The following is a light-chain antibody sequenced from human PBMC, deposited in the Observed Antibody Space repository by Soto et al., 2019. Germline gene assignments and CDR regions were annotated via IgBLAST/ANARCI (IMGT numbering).Light chain of an antibody. Sequence: DIQMTQSPSSLSASVGDRVTITCRASESISRYLNWYQQKPGKAPMLLIYGASNLQSGVPSRFSGSGSGTDFTLTIITLQPEDFATYYCQQTYRTPHTVGEGTEMEIK. V-gene: IGKV1-39*01. J-gene: IGKJ4*01. CDR1: ESISRY. CDR3: QQTYRTPHT. CDR2: GAS.